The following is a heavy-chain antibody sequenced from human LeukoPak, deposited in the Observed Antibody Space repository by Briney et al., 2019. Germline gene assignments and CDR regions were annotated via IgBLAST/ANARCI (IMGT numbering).Heavy chain of an antibody. CDR3: ASGYRGDYSDY. D-gene: IGHD5-18*01. CDR2: IKQDGSEK. CDR1: GFTFSTYW. V-gene: IGHV3-7*01. Sequence: GGSLRLSCAASGFTFSTYWMSWVRQAPGKGLEWVANIKQDGSEKYYVDSVKGRFTISRDNAKNSLYLQMNSLRAEDTAVYYCASGYRGDYSDYWGRGTLVTVSS. J-gene: IGHJ4*02.